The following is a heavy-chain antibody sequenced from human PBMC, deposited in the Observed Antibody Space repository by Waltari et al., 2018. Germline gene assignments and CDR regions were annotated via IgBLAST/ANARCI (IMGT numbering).Heavy chain of an antibody. CDR2: ISPMIVVT. V-gene: IGHV1-2*02. CDR3: ARGGGRWVFYDY. D-gene: IGHD1-26*01. CDR1: TVSY. Sequence: TVSYILWGRQSLSQRLGLMGCISPMIVVTKYAEKFQCSVTLTRDPSVSTAYMELTRLTSYDTAVYYCARGGGRWVFYDYWGQGALVTVSS. J-gene: IGHJ4*02.